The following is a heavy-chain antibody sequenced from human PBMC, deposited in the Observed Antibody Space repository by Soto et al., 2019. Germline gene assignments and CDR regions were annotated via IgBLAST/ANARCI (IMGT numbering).Heavy chain of an antibody. Sequence: SETLSLTCAFYGGSFSGYYWIWIRQPPGKGLEWIGEINHSGSTNYNPSLKSRATISVDTSKNQFSLKLSSVTAADTAVYYCARGRVFWPFDYWGQGTLVTVSS. CDR3: ARGRVFWPFDY. J-gene: IGHJ4*02. CDR1: GGSFSGYY. D-gene: IGHD6-13*01. CDR2: INHSGST. V-gene: IGHV4-34*01.